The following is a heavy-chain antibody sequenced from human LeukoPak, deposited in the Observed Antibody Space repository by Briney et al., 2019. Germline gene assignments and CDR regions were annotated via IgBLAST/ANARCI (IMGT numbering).Heavy chain of an antibody. D-gene: IGHD5-24*01. V-gene: IGHV1-24*01. CDR3: ATSREMATIVPFDY. CDR2: FDPEDGET. Sequence: GASLKVSCKVSGYTLTELSMHWVRQAPGKGLEWMGGFDPEDGETIYAQKFQGRVTMTEDTSTDTAYMELSSLRSEDTAVYYCATSREMATIVPFDYWGQGTLVTVSS. J-gene: IGHJ4*02. CDR1: GYTLTELS.